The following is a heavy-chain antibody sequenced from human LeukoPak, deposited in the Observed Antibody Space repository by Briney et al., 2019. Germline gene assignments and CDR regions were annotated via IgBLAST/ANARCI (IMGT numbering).Heavy chain of an antibody. CDR1: GFTFSTYG. J-gene: IGHJ4*02. Sequence: GGSLRLSCAASGFTFSTYGMHWVRQAPGKGLEWVSFIRYVGINKYYADSVKGRFTISRDNSKNTLYLQMNSLSAEDTAVYYCATTNSSGYSYYFDYWGQGILVTVSS. V-gene: IGHV3-30*02. D-gene: IGHD3-22*01. CDR2: IRYVGINK. CDR3: ATTNSSGYSYYFDY.